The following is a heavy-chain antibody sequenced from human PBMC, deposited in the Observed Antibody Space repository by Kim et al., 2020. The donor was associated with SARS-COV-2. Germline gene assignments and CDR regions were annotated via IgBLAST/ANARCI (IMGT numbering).Heavy chain of an antibody. CDR1: GFTFSSYG. D-gene: IGHD2-8*01. Sequence: GGSLRLSCAASGFTFSSYGMHWVRQAPGKGLEWVAVISYDGSNKYYADSVKGRFTISRDNSKNTLYLQMNSLRAEDTAVYYCAKGTPRVLMVYATEDYYYYGMDVWGQGTTVTVSS. CDR2: ISYDGSNK. J-gene: IGHJ6*02. CDR3: AKGTPRVLMVYATEDYYYYGMDV. V-gene: IGHV3-30*18.